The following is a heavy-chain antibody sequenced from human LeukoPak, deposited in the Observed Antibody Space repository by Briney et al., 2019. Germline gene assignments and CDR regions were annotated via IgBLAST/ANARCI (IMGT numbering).Heavy chain of an antibody. CDR1: GFTFSSYA. CDR2: IVHDGSRQ. CDR3: ATLDPYCSGGRCP. J-gene: IGHJ5*02. D-gene: IGHD2-15*01. Sequence: GGSLRLSCAASGFTFSSYAMHWVRQAAGKGLDWVAFIVHDGSRQDYADSVRGRFTISRDNSKNTVYLQMNSLRPEDTAVYYCATLDPYCSGGRCPWGQGTLVSVSS. V-gene: IGHV3-30*02.